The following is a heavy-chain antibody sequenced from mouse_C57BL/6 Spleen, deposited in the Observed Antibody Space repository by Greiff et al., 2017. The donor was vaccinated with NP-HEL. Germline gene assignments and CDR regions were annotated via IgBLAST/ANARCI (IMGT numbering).Heavy chain of an antibody. Sequence: QVQLKQSGAELARPGASVKLSCKASGYTFTSYGISWVKQRTGQGLEWIGEIYPRSGNTYYNEKFKGKATLTADKSSSTAYMELRSLTSEDSAVYVCARSGGYGSSRYYFDYWGQGTTLTVSS. CDR2: IYPRSGNT. CDR3: ARSGGYGSSRYYFDY. CDR1: GYTFTSYG. J-gene: IGHJ2*01. V-gene: IGHV1-81*01. D-gene: IGHD1-1*01.